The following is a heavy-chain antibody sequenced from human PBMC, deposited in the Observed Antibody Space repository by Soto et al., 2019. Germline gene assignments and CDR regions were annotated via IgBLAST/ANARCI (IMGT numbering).Heavy chain of an antibody. V-gene: IGHV3-74*03. J-gene: IGHJ1*01. CDR2: IKSDGSDT. Sequence: GGSLRLSCVASGFTFSIDWVHWVRKAPGKGLVWVAHIKSDGSDTKYADSVKGRFTISRDNAKNSVYLQMNSLRAEDTAVYYCARAAPFNYGGNSGFESWGQGARVTVST. CDR1: GFTFSIDW. D-gene: IGHD4-17*01. CDR3: ARAAPFNYGGNSGFES.